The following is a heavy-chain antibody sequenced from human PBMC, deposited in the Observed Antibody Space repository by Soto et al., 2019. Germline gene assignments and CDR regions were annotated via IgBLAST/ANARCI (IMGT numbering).Heavy chain of an antibody. J-gene: IGHJ4*02. CDR1: GFTFSNYG. D-gene: IGHD1-26*01. V-gene: IGHV3-33*01. CDR2: IWYDGSNK. CDR3: ARVNSGTYSYVDY. Sequence: GGSLRLSCAASGFTFSNYGMHWVRQAPGKGLEWVAVIWYDGSNKYYADSVKGRFTISRDNSKNTLYLQMNSLRAEDTAVYYCARVNSGTYSYVDYWGQGTLVTVSS.